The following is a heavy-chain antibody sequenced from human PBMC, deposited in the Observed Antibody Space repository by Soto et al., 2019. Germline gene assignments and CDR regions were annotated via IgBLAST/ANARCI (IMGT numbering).Heavy chain of an antibody. D-gene: IGHD3-3*01. CDR1: GFTFSSYA. Sequence: SGGSLRLSCAASGFTFSSYAMSWVRQSPGKGLEWVSAISGSGGSTYYADSVKGRFTISRDNSKNTLYLQMNSLRAEDTAVYYCAKDSLSYDFWSGYSSYYYYGMDVWGQGTTVTVSS. CDR3: AKDSLSYDFWSGYSSYYYYGMDV. V-gene: IGHV3-23*01. CDR2: ISGSGGST. J-gene: IGHJ6*02.